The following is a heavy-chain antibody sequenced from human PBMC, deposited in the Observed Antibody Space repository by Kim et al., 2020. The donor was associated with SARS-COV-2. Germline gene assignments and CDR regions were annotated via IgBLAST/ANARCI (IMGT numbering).Heavy chain of an antibody. CDR1: GGSISSGDYY. D-gene: IGHD2-2*01. CDR3: ASLQLDIVVVPAATGVSDY. V-gene: IGHV4-30-4*01. CDR2: IYYSGST. J-gene: IGHJ4*02. Sequence: SETLSLTCTVSGGSISSGDYYWSWIRQPPGKGLEWIGYIYYSGSTYYNPSLKSRVTISVDTSKNQFSLKLSSVTAADTAVYYCASLQLDIVVVPAATGVSDYWGQGTLVTVSS.